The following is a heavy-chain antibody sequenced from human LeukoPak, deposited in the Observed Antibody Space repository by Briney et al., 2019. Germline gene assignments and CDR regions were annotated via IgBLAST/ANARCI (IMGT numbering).Heavy chain of an antibody. CDR2: TYYSGIT. CDR1: GGSISSSSHY. V-gene: IGHV4-39*01. CDR3: GATNWFDP. Sequence: SETLSLTCTVSGGSISSSSHYWGWIRQPPGKGLEWIGITYYSGITYYKSSFKSRVTISVDTSKNQFSLKLRSVTAADTAVYYCGATNWFDPWGQGTLVTVSS. J-gene: IGHJ5*02.